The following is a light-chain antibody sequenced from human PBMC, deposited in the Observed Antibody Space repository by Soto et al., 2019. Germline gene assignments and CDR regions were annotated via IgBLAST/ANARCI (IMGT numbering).Light chain of an antibody. J-gene: IGLJ2*01. CDR2: DNK. CDR3: QSYDTSLSGWVI. Sequence: QAVVTQPPSVSGAPGQRVSISCTGSSSNIGARFDVHWYQQVAGAAPKLLIFDNKYRPSGVPARFSGSKSGTSASLVITGLQAEDEADYFCQSYDTSLSGWVIFGGGTKLTVL. V-gene: IGLV1-40*01. CDR1: SSNIGARFD.